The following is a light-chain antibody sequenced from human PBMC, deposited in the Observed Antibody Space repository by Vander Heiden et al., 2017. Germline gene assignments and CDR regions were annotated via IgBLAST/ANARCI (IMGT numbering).Light chain of an antibody. CDR3: QQSYSTSWT. CDR2: AAS. CDR1: QSISSY. Sequence: DIQMTQSPSSLSASVGDRVTITCRASQSISSYLNWYQQKPGKAPKLLIYAASSLQSGVPSRFSGSGSGTDFTLTISRLQPEDFATYYSQQSYSTSWTFGQGTKVEIK. J-gene: IGKJ1*01. V-gene: IGKV1-39*01.